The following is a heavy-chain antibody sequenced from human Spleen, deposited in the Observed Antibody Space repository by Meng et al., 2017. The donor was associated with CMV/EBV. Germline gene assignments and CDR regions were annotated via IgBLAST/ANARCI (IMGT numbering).Heavy chain of an antibody. V-gene: IGHV4-30-4*08. D-gene: IGHD3-3*02. J-gene: IGHJ5*02. Sequence: GSTSSRDYYWTWIRQPPGKGLEWIGYIYYTGSTFYDPSLKSRVSISLDTSQNQFSLKLTSVTAADTAIYYCARTHYHFWSGGNWFDLWGQGTLVTVSS. CDR2: IYYTGST. CDR1: GSTSSRDYY. CDR3: ARTHYHFWSGGNWFDL.